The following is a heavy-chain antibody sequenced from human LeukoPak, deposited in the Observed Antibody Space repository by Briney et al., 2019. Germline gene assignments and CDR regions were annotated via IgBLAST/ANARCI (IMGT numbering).Heavy chain of an antibody. D-gene: IGHD5-18*01. CDR1: GGSVSSGSYY. V-gene: IGHV4-61*01. Sequence: SETLSLTCTVSGGSVSSGSYYWSWIRQPPGKGLEWIGYIYYSGSTNYNPSLKSRVTISVDTSKNQFSLKLSSVTAADTAVYCCARDSALWRPDYYYGMDVWGQGTTVTVSS. CDR3: ARDSALWRPDYYYGMDV. J-gene: IGHJ6*02. CDR2: IYYSGST.